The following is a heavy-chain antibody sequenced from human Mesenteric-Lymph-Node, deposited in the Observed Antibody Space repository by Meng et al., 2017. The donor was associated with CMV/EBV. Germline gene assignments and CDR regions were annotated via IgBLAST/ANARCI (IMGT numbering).Heavy chain of an antibody. J-gene: IGHJ5*02. CDR1: GYTFTSYD. CDR2: ISAYNGNT. V-gene: IGHV1-18*01. D-gene: IGHD6-13*01. Sequence: SGYTFTSYDINWVRQATGQGLEWMGWISAYNGNTNYAQKLQGRVTMTTDTSTSTAYMELRSLRSDDTAVYYCARDCSSSWYNWFDPWGQGTLVTVSS. CDR3: ARDCSSSWYNWFDP.